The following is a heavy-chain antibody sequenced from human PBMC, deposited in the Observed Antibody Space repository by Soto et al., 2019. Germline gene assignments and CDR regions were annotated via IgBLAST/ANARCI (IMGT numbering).Heavy chain of an antibody. Sequence: ESGGGLVQPGRSLRLSCAASGFTFDDYAMHWVRHAPGKGLEWVSGISWNSGSIGYADSVKGRFTISRDNAKNSLYLQMNSLRAEDTALYYCAKFGRYYYYGMDVWGQGTTVTVSS. CDR2: ISWNSGSI. CDR1: GFTFDDYA. D-gene: IGHD3-10*01. CDR3: AKFGRYYYYGMDV. V-gene: IGHV3-9*01. J-gene: IGHJ6*02.